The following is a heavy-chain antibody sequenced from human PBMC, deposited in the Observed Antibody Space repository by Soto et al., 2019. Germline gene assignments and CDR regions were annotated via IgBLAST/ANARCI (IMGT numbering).Heavy chain of an antibody. CDR2: IKQDGSEK. CDR1: GFTFSSYW. Sequence: GGSLRLSCAASGFTFSSYWMSWVRQAPGKGLEWVANIKQDGSEKYYVDSVKGRFTISRDNAKNSLYLQMNSLRAEDTAVYYCAKAHIVVVPAAPFDYWGQGTLVTVSS. J-gene: IGHJ4*02. CDR3: AKAHIVVVPAAPFDY. V-gene: IGHV3-7*01. D-gene: IGHD2-2*01.